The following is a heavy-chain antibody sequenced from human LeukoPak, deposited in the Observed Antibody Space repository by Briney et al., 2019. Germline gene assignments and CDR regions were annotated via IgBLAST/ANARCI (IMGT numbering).Heavy chain of an antibody. CDR1: GFTLSSYG. Sequence: GGSLRLSCAASGFTLSSYGMHWVRQAPGKGLEWVAFIRYDGSNKYYADSVKGRFTISRDNSKNTLYLQMNSLRAEDTAVYYCAKSTRELHSLDYWGQGTLVTVSS. D-gene: IGHD1-26*01. J-gene: IGHJ4*02. V-gene: IGHV3-30*02. CDR2: IRYDGSNK. CDR3: AKSTRELHSLDY.